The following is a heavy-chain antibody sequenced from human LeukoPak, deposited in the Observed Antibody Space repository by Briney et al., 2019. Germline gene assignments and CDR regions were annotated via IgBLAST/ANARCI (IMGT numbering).Heavy chain of an antibody. CDR3: AKAAELVGATTFFDY. J-gene: IGHJ4*02. CDR2: ISWNSGSI. CDR1: GFTFDDYA. D-gene: IGHD1-26*01. V-gene: IGHV3-9*01. Sequence: PGGSLRLSCAASGFTFDDYAMHWVRQAPGKGLEWVSGISWNSGSIGYADSVKGRFTISRDNAKNSLYLQMNSLGAEDTALYYCAKAAELVGATTFFDYWGQGTLVTVSS.